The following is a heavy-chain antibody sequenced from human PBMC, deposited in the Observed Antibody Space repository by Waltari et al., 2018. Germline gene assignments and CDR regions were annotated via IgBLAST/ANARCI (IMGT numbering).Heavy chain of an antibody. CDR2: INPNSGGT. V-gene: IGHV1-2*02. CDR1: GYTFTGYY. CDR3: ARGTLHYGDYDYYGMDV. D-gene: IGHD4-17*01. J-gene: IGHJ6*02. Sequence: QVQLVQSGAEVKKPGASVKVSCKASGYTFTGYYMPWVRQAPGQGLEWMGWINPNSGGTNYAQKFQVRVTMTRDTSISTAYMELSRLRSDDTAVYYCARGTLHYGDYDYYGMDVWGQGTTVTVSS.